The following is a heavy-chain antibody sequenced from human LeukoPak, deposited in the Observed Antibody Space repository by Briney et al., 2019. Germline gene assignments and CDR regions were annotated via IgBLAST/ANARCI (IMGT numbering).Heavy chain of an antibody. V-gene: IGHV3-33*01. J-gene: IGHJ4*02. D-gene: IGHD2-2*01. CDR2: IWYDGSNK. CDR3: ARGDIVVVPAALDY. Sequence: GGSLRLSCAASGFTFGSYGMHWVRQAPGKGLEWVAVIWYDGSNKYYADSVKGRFTISRDNSKNTLYLQMNSLRAEDTAVYYCARGDIVVVPAALDYWGQGTLVTVSS. CDR1: GFTFGSYG.